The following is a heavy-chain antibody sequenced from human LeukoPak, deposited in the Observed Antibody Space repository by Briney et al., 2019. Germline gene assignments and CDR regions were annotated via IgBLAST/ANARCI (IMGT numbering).Heavy chain of an antibody. CDR3: ARGQYNWNDIGFDY. Sequence: PGRSLRLSCAASGFTFSSYGMHWVRQAPGKGLEWVAVIWYDGSNKYYADSVKGRFTISRDNSKNTLYLRMNSLRAEDTAVYYCARGQYNWNDIGFDYWGQGTLVTVSS. J-gene: IGHJ4*02. CDR2: IWYDGSNK. V-gene: IGHV3-33*01. CDR1: GFTFSSYG. D-gene: IGHD1-1*01.